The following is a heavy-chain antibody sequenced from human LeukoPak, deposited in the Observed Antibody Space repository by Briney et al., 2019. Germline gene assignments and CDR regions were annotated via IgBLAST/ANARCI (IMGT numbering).Heavy chain of an antibody. V-gene: IGHV3-53*01. Sequence: PGGSLRLSCAASGFTVSYNYMTWVRQAPGRGLEWVSTLYSGGSTYYADSVKGRFTISRDNARNSLYLQMNSLRAEDTALYYCARIAMAGIGDGFDIWGQGTMVTVSS. D-gene: IGHD6-19*01. CDR3: ARIAMAGIGDGFDI. CDR2: LYSGGST. CDR1: GFTVSYNY. J-gene: IGHJ3*02.